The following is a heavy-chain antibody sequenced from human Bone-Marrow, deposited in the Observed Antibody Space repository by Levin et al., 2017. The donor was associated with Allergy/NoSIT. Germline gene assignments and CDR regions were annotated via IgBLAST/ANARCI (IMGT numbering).Heavy chain of an antibody. CDR1: ADTFNGYY. CDR2: INPESGAT. D-gene: IGHD2-2*01. V-gene: IGHV1-2*02. CDR3: ASLGYCSSPRGSFRVRHYMNV. Sequence: ASVKVSCKASADTFNGYYMHWVRQAPGLGLEWLGWINPESGATNYAQKLQGRVTMTRDTSISTAYMELSRLRPDDTAVYYCASLGYCSSPRGSFRVRHYMNVWGKGTTVTVSS. J-gene: IGHJ6*03.